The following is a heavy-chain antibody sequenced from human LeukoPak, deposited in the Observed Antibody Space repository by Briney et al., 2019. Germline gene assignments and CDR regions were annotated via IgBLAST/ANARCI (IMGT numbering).Heavy chain of an antibody. V-gene: IGHV4-34*01. D-gene: IGHD6-19*01. CDR1: GGSFSGYY. CDR2: INHSGST. J-gene: IGHJ4*02. CDR3: AYKPQGSGPAF. Sequence: SETLSLTCAVYGGSFSGYYWSWIRQPPGKGLEWIGEINHSGSTNYNPSLKSRVTISVDTSKNQFSLKLSSVTAADTAVYCCAYKPQGSGPAFWGQGTLVTVSS.